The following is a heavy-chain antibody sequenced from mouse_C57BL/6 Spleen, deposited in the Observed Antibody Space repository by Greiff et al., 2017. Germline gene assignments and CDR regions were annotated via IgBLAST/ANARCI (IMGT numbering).Heavy chain of an antibody. D-gene: IGHD1-1*01. Sequence: EVKVVESGGGLVKPGGSLKLSCAASGFIFSDYGMHWVRQAPEKGLEWVAYISSGSSTIYYADTVKGRFTISRDNAKNTLFLQMTSLRSEDTAMYYCARDLLLRGAWFAYWGQGTLVTVSA. J-gene: IGHJ3*01. CDR1: GFIFSDYG. CDR2: ISSGSSTI. CDR3: ARDLLLRGAWFAY. V-gene: IGHV5-17*01.